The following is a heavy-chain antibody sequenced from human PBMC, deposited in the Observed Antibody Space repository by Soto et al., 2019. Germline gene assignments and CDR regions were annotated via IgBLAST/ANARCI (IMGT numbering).Heavy chain of an antibody. Sequence: QPLSLTCAISGDSVSSNSAAWNWIRQSPSRGLEWLGRTYYRSKWYNDYAVSVKSRITINPDTSKNQFSLQLNSVTPEDTAVYYCARVDQWALSYGMDVWGQGTTVTVSS. CDR2: TYYRSKWYN. CDR1: GDSVSSNSAA. D-gene: IGHD1-26*01. V-gene: IGHV6-1*01. CDR3: ARVDQWALSYGMDV. J-gene: IGHJ6*02.